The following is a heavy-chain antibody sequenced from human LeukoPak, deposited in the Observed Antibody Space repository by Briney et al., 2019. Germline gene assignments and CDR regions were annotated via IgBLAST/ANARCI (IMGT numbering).Heavy chain of an antibody. J-gene: IGHJ4*02. V-gene: IGHV3-43D*03. CDR2: ISWDGGST. CDR1: GFTFDDYA. D-gene: IGHD5-12*01. Sequence: GGSLRLSCAASGFTFDDYAMHWVRQAPGKGLEWVSLISWDGGSTYYADSVKGRFTISRDNSKNSLYLQMNSLRAEDTALYYCAKDISAVATIASFDYWGQGTLVTVSS. CDR3: AKDISAVATIASFDY.